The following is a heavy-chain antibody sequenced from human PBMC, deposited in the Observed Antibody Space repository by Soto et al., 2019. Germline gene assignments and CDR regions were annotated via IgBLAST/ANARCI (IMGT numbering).Heavy chain of an antibody. CDR3: TRDDPLAPGKLDY. CDR1: GFSFSDHY. CDR2: IRNKANRYTT. J-gene: IGHJ4*01. D-gene: IGHD6-13*01. V-gene: IGHV3-72*01. Sequence: GGSLRLSCAASGFSFSDHYMDWVRQAPGKGLEWVGRIRNKANRYTTEYAASVKGRFTISRDDSRSSLYLQMNSLETEDTAVYSCTRDDPLAPGKLDYWGQGTLVTVSS.